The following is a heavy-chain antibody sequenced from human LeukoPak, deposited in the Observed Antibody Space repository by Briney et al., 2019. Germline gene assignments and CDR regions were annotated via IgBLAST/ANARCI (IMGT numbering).Heavy chain of an antibody. J-gene: IGHJ4*02. V-gene: IGHV3-30*18. Sequence: GSLRLSCAASGFTFSNYGMHWVRQAPGKGLEWVAVISDDGSNKYYGDSVKGRFTISRDNSKNTVYLQMNSLRAEDTAVYYCAKDRYSSGWYSDFDYWGQGTLVTVSS. D-gene: IGHD6-19*01. CDR3: AKDRYSSGWYSDFDY. CDR2: ISDDGSNK. CDR1: GFTFSNYG.